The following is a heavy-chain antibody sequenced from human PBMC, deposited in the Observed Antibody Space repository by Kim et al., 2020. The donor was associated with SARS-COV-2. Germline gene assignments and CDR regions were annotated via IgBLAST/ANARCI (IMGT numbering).Heavy chain of an antibody. Sequence: ADSEKGRFTISRDNAKNSLYLQMNSLRAEDTAVYYCAKGAMGFGAFDIWCQGTMVTVSS. V-gene: IGHV3-21*01. CDR3: AKGAMGFGAFDI. D-gene: IGHD3-16*01. J-gene: IGHJ3*02.